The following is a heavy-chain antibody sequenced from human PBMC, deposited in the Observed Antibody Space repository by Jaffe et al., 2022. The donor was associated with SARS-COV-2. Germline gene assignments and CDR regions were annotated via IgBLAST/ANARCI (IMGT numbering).Heavy chain of an antibody. V-gene: IGHV3-23*01. Sequence: EVQLLESGGGLVQPGGSLRLSCAASGFTFSSYAMSWVRQAPGKGLEWVSAISGSGGSTYYADSVKGRFTISRDNSKNTLYLQMNSLRAEDTAVYYCAKGRIQLWLRYYYGMDVWGQGTTVTVSS. CDR1: GFTFSSYA. D-gene: IGHD5-18*01. CDR2: ISGSGGST. CDR3: AKGRIQLWLRYYYGMDV. J-gene: IGHJ6*02.